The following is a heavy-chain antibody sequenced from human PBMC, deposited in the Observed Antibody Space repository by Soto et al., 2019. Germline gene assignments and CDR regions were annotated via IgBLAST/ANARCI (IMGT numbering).Heavy chain of an antibody. CDR1: GYNFSRYW. V-gene: IGHV5-51*01. CDR3: ARKKLEMAKISNDAFDI. CDR2: IYPGDSDT. Sequence: PGESLKISCKGSGYNFSRYWIAWVRQMPGKGLEWMGFIYPGDSDTTYSPSFRGQVTISADRSINTASLQWSSLTASDTAIYYYARKKLEMAKISNDAFDIWGKGTMVTVS. J-gene: IGHJ3*02. D-gene: IGHD3-3*01.